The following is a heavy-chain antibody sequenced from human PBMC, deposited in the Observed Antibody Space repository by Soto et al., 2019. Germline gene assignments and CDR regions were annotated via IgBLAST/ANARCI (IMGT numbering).Heavy chain of an antibody. CDR1: GFTFSSYS. D-gene: IGHD6-13*01. V-gene: IGHV3-48*01. CDR2: ISSSSSSI. CDR3: AGDFGYSSI. Sequence: EVQLVESGGGLVQPGGSLRLSCAASGFTFSSYSMNWVRQAPGKGLELVSYISSSSSSIYYADSVKGRFTISRDNAKNSLYLQMNSLRAEDTAVYYGAGDFGYSSIWGQGTLVTVCS. J-gene: IGHJ4*02.